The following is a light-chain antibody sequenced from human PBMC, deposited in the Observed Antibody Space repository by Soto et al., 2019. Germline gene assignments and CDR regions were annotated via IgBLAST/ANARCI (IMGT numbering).Light chain of an antibody. CDR3: LQAYSFPRT. CDR2: DGS. J-gene: IGKJ1*01. Sequence: AIQMTQSPSSLSASVGDRVTITCRASQDIRNDLGWYQQKPGKAPKLLIYDGSKLQSGVPSRFSGSVSGTDFTLTISSLQPEDFATYYCLQAYSFPRTFGQGTKVEVK. V-gene: IGKV1-6*01. CDR1: QDIRND.